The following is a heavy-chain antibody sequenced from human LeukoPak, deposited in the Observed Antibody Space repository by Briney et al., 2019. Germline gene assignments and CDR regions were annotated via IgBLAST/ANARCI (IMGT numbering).Heavy chain of an antibody. D-gene: IGHD6-13*01. CDR3: ARGGSSSWYGDC. V-gene: IGHV3-30*04. Sequence: PGGSLRLSWAASGFTFSDYAIHWVRQAPDKGLEWVAVISSDGRNEYYADSVKGRFTISRDNSKNTLYLQMNSLRPEDTAVYYCARGGSSSWYGDCWGRGTLVTVSS. J-gene: IGHJ4*02. CDR2: ISSDGRNE. CDR1: GFTFSDYA.